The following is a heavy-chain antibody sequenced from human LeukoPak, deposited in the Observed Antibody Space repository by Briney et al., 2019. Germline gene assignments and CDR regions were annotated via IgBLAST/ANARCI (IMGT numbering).Heavy chain of an antibody. V-gene: IGHV1-69*13. D-gene: IGHD6-13*01. CDR2: IIPIFGTA. CDR1: GGTFSSYA. CDR3: ARGLRSSSWYSGSFWFDP. J-gene: IGHJ5*02. Sequence: AVKVSCKASGGTFSSYAISWVRQTPGQGLEWMGGIIPIFGTANYAQKFQGRVTITADESTSTAYMELSSLRSEDTAVYYCARGLRSSSWYSGSFWFDPWGQGTLVTVSS.